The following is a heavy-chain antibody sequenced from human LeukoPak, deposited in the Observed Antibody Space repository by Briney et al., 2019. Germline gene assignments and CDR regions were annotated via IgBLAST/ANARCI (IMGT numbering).Heavy chain of an antibody. Sequence: GGSLRLSCAASGLTFSKYPMHWVRQAPGKGLEWVAVISYDVGSNTYYADSVKGRFTISRDNSKNTLYLKMNSLRAEDTAVYYCARLNLGYGYFLEATKRDYWGQGTLVTVSS. J-gene: IGHJ4*02. D-gene: IGHD5-18*01. CDR2: ISYDVGSNT. CDR3: ARLNLGYGYFLEATKRDY. V-gene: IGHV3-30-3*01. CDR1: GLTFSKYP.